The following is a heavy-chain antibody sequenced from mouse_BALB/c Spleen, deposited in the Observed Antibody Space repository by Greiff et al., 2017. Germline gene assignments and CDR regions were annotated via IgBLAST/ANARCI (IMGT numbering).Heavy chain of an antibody. Sequence: VQLQQSGAELVRPGTSVNISCKASGYTFTNYWLGLLKHRPGHGLEWIGDIYPGGGYTNYNEKFKGKATLTADTSSSTAYMQLSSLTSEDSAVYFCAREVTGPFDYWGQGTTLTVSS. D-gene: IGHD4-1*01. J-gene: IGHJ2*01. CDR2: IYPGGGYT. CDR1: GYTFTNYW. V-gene: IGHV1-63*02. CDR3: AREVTGPFDY.